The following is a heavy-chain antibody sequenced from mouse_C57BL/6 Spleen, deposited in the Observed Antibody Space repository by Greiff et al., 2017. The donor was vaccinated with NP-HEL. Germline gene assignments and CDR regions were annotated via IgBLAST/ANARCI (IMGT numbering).Heavy chain of an antibody. CDR2: IDPSDSYT. CDR3: GADRPSSYVDY. J-gene: IGHJ2*01. D-gene: IGHD2-10*02. CDR1: GYTFTSYW. V-gene: IGHV1-69*01. Sequence: QVQLQQPGAELVMPGASVKLSCKASGYTFTSYWMHWVKQRPGQGLEWIGEIDPSDSYTNYNQKFKGKSTLTVDKSSSTAYMQLSSLTSEDSAVYYCGADRPSSYVDYWGQGTTLTVSS.